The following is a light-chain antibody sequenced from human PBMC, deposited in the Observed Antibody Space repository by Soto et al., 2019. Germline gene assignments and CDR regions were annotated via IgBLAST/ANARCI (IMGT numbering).Light chain of an antibody. Sequence: QSVLTQPPSASGTPGQRVTISCSGSYSNVETNYVYWYQQVPGTAPKLLIYTNDQRPSGVPDRFSASKSGTSASLAISGLRSEDDADYFCSATDDSLGGPVFGGGTKLTVL. CDR1: YSNVETNY. CDR3: SATDDSLGGPV. J-gene: IGLJ2*01. V-gene: IGLV1-47*02. CDR2: TND.